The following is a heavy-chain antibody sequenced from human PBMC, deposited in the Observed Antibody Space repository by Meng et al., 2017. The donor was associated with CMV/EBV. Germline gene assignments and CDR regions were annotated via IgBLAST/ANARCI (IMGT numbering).Heavy chain of an antibody. CDR2: MNQDGSHK. CDR1: GFTSRTYW. D-gene: IGHD3-16*01. CDR3: SKNGGWLIEH. V-gene: IGHV3-7*01. Sequence: GSLRLSCVASGFTSRTYWMSWVRQAPGKGLEWVANMNQDGSHKYYVDSVKGRFTISADNAKNSPYLQMNSLRAEDTAVYYCSKNGGWLIEHWGQGTMVTVSS. J-gene: IGHJ1*01.